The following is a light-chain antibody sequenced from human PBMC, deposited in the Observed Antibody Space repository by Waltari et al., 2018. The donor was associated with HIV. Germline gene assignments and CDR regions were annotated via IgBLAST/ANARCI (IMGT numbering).Light chain of an antibody. V-gene: IGKV1-39*01. CDR3: QQSYTTPRT. CDR1: QSISSY. CDR2: AAS. Sequence: DIYLTQSTSSLLASVGDSVTITCLARQSISSYLNWYQQKPGKAPKLLIYAASSLQSGVQSRFSGSGAGTDFTLSISRLQPEDFASYYCQQSYTTPRTFGQGTKVEIE. J-gene: IGKJ1*01.